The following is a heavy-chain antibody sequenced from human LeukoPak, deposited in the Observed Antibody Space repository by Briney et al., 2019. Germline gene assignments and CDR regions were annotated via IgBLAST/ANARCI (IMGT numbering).Heavy chain of an antibody. CDR1: GGSISSSRYY. CDR3: ARSIAATGRDDAYFDY. D-gene: IGHD6-13*01. Sequence: PSETLSLTCTVSGGSISSSRYYGGWIRQPPGKGLEWIGRIDYSGITYYNPSLKSRVPISVDTPKNQFSPKLSSVTAADTAVYYCARSIAATGRDDAYFDYWGQGTLVTVSS. J-gene: IGHJ4*02. CDR2: IDYSGIT. V-gene: IGHV4-39*07.